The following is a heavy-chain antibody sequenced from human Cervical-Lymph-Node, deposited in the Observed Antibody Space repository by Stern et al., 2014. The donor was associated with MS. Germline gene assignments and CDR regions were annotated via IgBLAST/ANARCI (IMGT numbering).Heavy chain of an antibody. D-gene: IGHD5-12*01. CDR1: GFTFNSYN. Sequence: VQLVQSGGGLVQPGGSLRLSCAASGFTFNSYNINWVRQAPGKGLEWVSYISTSSTTIYYADSVRGRFTISRDNAKNSLYLQMNSLRAEDTAVYYCAREGVATFDGMDVWGQGTTVRLL. CDR3: AREGVATFDGMDV. V-gene: IGHV3-48*01. J-gene: IGHJ6*02. CDR2: ISTSSTTI.